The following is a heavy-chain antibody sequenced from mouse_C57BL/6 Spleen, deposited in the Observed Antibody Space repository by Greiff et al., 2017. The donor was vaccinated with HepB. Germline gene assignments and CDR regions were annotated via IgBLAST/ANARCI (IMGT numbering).Heavy chain of an antibody. CDR3: ARGPHNWDFDY. J-gene: IGHJ2*01. Sequence: QVQLQQPGAELVKPGASVTLSCKASGYTFTSYWMHWVKQRPGQGLEWIGMIHPNSGSTNYNEKFKSKATLTVDKSSSTAYMQLSSLTSEDSAVYYCARGPHNWDFDYWGQGTTLTVSS. CDR2: IHPNSGST. CDR1: GYTFTSYW. V-gene: IGHV1-64*01. D-gene: IGHD4-1*01.